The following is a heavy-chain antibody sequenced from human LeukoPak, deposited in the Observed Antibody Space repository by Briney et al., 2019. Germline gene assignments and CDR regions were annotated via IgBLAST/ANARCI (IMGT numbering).Heavy chain of an antibody. CDR3: ARAPFDWLFLDY. CDR2: IIPIFGTA. V-gene: IGHV1-69*13. Sequence: ASVKVSCKASGGTFSSYAISWVRQAPGQGLEWMGGIIPIFGTANYAQKFQGRVTITADESTSTAYMELSSLRSEDTAVYYCARAPFDWLFLDYWGQGTLVTVSS. D-gene: IGHD3-9*01. CDR1: GGTFSSYA. J-gene: IGHJ4*02.